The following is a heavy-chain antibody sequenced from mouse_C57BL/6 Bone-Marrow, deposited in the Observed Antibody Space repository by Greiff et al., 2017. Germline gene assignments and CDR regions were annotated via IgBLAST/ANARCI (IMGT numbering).Heavy chain of an antibody. V-gene: IGHV1-82*01. J-gene: IGHJ3*01. D-gene: IGHD1-1*01. CDR2: FYPGDGDT. Sequence: QVQLQQSGPELVKPGASVKISCKASGYAFSSSWMNWVKQRPGKGLGWIGRFYPGDGDTNYNGKFKAKATLTADTSSSTAYMQLSSLTSEDSAVYFCASTVVATPFAYWGQGTLVTVSA. CDR3: ASTVVATPFAY. CDR1: GYAFSSSW.